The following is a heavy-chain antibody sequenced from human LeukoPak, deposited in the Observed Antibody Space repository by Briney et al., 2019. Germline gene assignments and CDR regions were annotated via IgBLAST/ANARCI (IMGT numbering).Heavy chain of an antibody. J-gene: IGHJ5*02. CDR3: ARGLRMKRNDYGDYRQVP. CDR1: GGSFSGYY. V-gene: IGHV4-34*01. Sequence: SETLSLTCAVYGGSFSGYYWSWIRQPPGKGLEWIGEINHSGSTNYNPSLKSRVTISVDTSKNQFSLKLSSVTAADTAVYYCARGLRMKRNDYGDYRQVPWGQGTLVTVSS. CDR2: INHSGST. D-gene: IGHD4-17*01.